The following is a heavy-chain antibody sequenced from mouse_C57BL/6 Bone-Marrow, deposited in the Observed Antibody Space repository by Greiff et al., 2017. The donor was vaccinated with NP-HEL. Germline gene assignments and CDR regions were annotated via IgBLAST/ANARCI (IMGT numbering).Heavy chain of an antibody. CDR3: ARRGYYSNSFAY. Sequence: QVQLKQPGAELVKPGASVKMSCKASGYTFTSYWITWVKLRPGQGLEWIGDIYPGSGSTNYNEKFKSKATLTVDTSSSTAYMQLSSLTSEDSAVYYCARRGYYSNSFAYWGQGTLVTVSA. CDR1: GYTFTSYW. V-gene: IGHV1-55*01. CDR2: IYPGSGST. J-gene: IGHJ3*01. D-gene: IGHD2-5*01.